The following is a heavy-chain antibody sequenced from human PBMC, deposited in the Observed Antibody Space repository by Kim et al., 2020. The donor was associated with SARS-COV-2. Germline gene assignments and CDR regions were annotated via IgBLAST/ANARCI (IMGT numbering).Heavy chain of an antibody. CDR1: GGSISSSSYY. J-gene: IGHJ4*02. V-gene: IGHV4-39*01. Sequence: SETLSLTCTVSGGSISSSSYYWGWIRQPPGKGLEWIGSIYYSGSTYYNPSLKSRVTISVDTSKNQFSLKLSSVTAADTAVYYCARHSGPYSSGWYPYYWGQGTLVTVSS. CDR2: IYYSGST. CDR3: ARHSGPYSSGWYPYY. D-gene: IGHD6-19*01.